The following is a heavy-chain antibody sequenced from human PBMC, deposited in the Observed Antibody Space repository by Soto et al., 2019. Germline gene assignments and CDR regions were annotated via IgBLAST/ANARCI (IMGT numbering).Heavy chain of an antibody. CDR3: AHKGPEDWPLDY. Sequence: QITLKESGPPLVRPTQTLTLTCAFSGFSLSTSGVGVGWIRQPPGKALEWLAVIYWDDSKHYNPSLRSRLTITKDTSKNQVVLTMTNMDPMDTGTYYCAHKGPEDWPLDYWGQGTLVTVSS. CDR2: IYWDDSK. V-gene: IGHV2-5*02. D-gene: IGHD3-9*01. CDR1: GFSLSTSGVG. J-gene: IGHJ4*02.